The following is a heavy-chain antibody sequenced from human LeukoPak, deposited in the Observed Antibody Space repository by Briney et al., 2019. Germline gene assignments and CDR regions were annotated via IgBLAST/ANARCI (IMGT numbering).Heavy chain of an antibody. CDR1: GYILSSYY. CDR2: INPSGGDT. Sequence: GASVKVSCKASGYILSSYYMHWVRQAPGQGLEWLGIINPSGGDTKYAQKFQGRVTMTRDKSTSTAYMELSSLRSEDTAVYYCASGFLEWLSPLLLDYWGQGTLVTVSS. V-gene: IGHV1-46*01. D-gene: IGHD3-3*01. J-gene: IGHJ4*02. CDR3: ASGFLEWLSPLLLDY.